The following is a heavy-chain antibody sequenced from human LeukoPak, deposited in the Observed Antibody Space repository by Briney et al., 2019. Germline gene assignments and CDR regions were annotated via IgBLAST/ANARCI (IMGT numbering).Heavy chain of an antibody. V-gene: IGHV3-23*01. D-gene: IGHD4-23*01. CDR1: GFTFSSYA. J-gene: IGHJ4*02. CDR2: ISGSGGST. Sequence: PGGSLRLSCAASGFTFSSYAMSWVRQAPGRGLEWVSAISGSGGSTYYADSVKGRFTISRDNSKNTLYLQMNSLRAEDTAVYSCAKRIGGPEVYYFDYWGQGTLVTVSS. CDR3: AKRIGGPEVYYFDY.